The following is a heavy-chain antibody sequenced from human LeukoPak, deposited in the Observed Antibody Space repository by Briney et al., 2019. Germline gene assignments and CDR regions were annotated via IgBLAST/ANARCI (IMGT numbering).Heavy chain of an antibody. CDR2: VFYSGST. D-gene: IGHD6-19*01. CDR3: ARFKRAGGWSYFDY. J-gene: IGHJ4*02. V-gene: IGHV4-59*01. CDR1: DDSIKSYF. Sequence: SETLSLTCTVSDDSIKSYFWTWIRQSPGKGMEWIGYVFYSGSTSYNPSLRSRLTMSVDTSKSQFSLKLSSVTAADTAVYYCARFKRAGGWSYFDYWGQGTLVTVSS.